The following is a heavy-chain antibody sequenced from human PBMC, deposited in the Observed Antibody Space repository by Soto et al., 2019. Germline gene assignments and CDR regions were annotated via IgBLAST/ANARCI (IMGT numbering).Heavy chain of an antibody. CDR3: ARDRGSGYYDSSGPLDY. CDR2: ISAQNGNA. CDR1: GYTFNSYG. V-gene: IGHV1-18*01. J-gene: IGHJ4*02. Sequence: ASVKVSCKASGYTFNSYGITWVRQAPGQGFVWMGWISAQNGNANFAQHLQGRVTMTRDTSISTAYMELSRLRSDDTAVYYCARDRGSGYYDSSGPLDYWGQGTLVTVSS. D-gene: IGHD3-22*01.